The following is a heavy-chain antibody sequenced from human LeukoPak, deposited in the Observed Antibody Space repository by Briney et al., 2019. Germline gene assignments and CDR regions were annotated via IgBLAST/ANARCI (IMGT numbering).Heavy chain of an antibody. J-gene: IGHJ4*02. CDR2: ISGSGGST. CDR1: GFTFSSYA. CDR3: AKGTRSIAVAGTLDY. D-gene: IGHD6-19*01. Sequence: GGSLRLSCAASGFTFSSYAMSWVRQAPGKGLEWVSAISGSGGSTYHADSVKGRFTISRDNSKNTLYLQMNSLRAEDTAVYYCAKGTRSIAVAGTLDYWGQGTLVTVSS. V-gene: IGHV3-23*01.